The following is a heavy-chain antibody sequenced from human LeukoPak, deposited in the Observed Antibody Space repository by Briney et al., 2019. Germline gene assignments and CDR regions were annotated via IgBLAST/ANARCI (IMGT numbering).Heavy chain of an antibody. CDR2: IMSMFGTA. CDR3: ARDNDSRDPPHFDY. Sequence: SVKVSCKASGGTFSSYALTWVRQAPGQGLEWMGGIMSMFGTAKYAQKFQGRVTITADESTRTAYMELSSLRSEDTAVYYCARDNDSRDPPHFDYWGQGTLVTVSS. J-gene: IGHJ4*02. D-gene: IGHD3-16*01. V-gene: IGHV1-69*01. CDR1: GGTFSSYA.